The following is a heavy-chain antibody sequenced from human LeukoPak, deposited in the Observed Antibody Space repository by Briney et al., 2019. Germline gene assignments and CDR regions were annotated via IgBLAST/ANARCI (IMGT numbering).Heavy chain of an antibody. V-gene: IGHV1-69*06. D-gene: IGHD3-22*01. CDR1: GGTFSSYA. Sequence: GASVKVSCKASGGTFSSYAISWVRQAPGQGLEWMGGIIPIFGTANYAQKFQGRVTITADKSTSTAYMELRSLRSDDTAVYYCARIIGDYDSSGYYLLSGFDYWGQGTLVTVSS. CDR2: IIPIFGTA. CDR3: ARIIGDYDSSGYYLLSGFDY. J-gene: IGHJ4*02.